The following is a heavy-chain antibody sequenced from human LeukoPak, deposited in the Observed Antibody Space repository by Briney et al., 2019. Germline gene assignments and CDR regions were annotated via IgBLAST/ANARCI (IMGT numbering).Heavy chain of an antibody. V-gene: IGHV4-39*07. D-gene: IGHD6-19*01. CDR1: GDSMRSYY. CDR3: ARDRIIAVAGTSDAFDI. Sequence: SETLSLTCTVSGDSMRSYYWGWIRQPPGKGLEWIGSIYYSGSTYYNPSLRSRVTISVDTSKNQFSLKLSSVTAADTAVYYCARDRIIAVAGTSDAFDIWGQGTMVTVSS. CDR2: IYYSGST. J-gene: IGHJ3*02.